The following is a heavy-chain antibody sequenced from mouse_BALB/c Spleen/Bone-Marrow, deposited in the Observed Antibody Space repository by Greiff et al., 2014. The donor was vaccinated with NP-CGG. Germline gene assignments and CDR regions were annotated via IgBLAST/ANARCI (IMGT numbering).Heavy chain of an antibody. J-gene: IGHJ4*01. CDR2: ISNLAYSI. D-gene: IGHD2-1*01. Sequence: EVHLVESGGGLVQPGGSRKLSCAASGFTFSEYGMAWVRQAPGKGPEWVAFISNLAYSIYYADTVTGRFTISRENAKNTLYLEMSSLRPEDTAMYYCATIYYGNSYAMDYWGQGTSVTVSS. CDR3: ATIYYGNSYAMDY. CDR1: GFTFSEYG. V-gene: IGHV5-15*02.